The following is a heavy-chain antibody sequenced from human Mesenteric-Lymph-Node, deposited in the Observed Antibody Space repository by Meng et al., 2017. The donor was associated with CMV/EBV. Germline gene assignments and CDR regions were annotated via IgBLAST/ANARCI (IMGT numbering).Heavy chain of an antibody. CDR2: MNGDGSST. D-gene: IGHD6-19*01. CDR3: AKESGWFD. CDR1: GFTFSDYY. J-gene: IGHJ4*02. Sequence: GESLKISCAASGFTFSDYYMDWVRQAPGKGLVWVSHMNGDGSSTSYADSVKGRFTISRDNAKNTLYLQMNSLRAEDTAVYYCAKESGWFDWGQGTLVTVSS. V-gene: IGHV3-74*01.